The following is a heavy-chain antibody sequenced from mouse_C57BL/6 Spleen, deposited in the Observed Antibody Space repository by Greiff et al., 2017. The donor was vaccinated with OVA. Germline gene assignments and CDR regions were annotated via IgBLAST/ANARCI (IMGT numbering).Heavy chain of an antibody. J-gene: IGHJ3*01. D-gene: IGHD1-1*01. CDR3: AREGSFITTVVAKAY. Sequence: QVQLQQSGAELARPGASVKMSCKASGYTFTSYTMHWVKQRPGQGLEWIGYINPSSGYTKYNQKFKDKATLTADKSSSTAYMQLSSLTSEDSAVYYCAREGSFITTVVAKAYWGQGTLVTVSA. CDR2: INPSSGYT. V-gene: IGHV1-4*01. CDR1: GYTFTSYT.